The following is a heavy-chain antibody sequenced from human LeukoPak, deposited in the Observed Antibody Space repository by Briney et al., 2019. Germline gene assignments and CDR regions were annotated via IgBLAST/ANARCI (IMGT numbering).Heavy chain of an antibody. Sequence: PSETLSLTCTVSGGSISSSSYYWGWIRQPPGKGLEWIGSIYYSGSTYYHPSLKSRVTISVDTSKNQFSLKLSSVTAADTAVYYCASAIYSYGSYYFDYWGQGTLVTVSS. CDR1: GGSISSSSYY. V-gene: IGHV4-39*01. J-gene: IGHJ4*02. D-gene: IGHD5-18*01. CDR2: IYYSGST. CDR3: ASAIYSYGSYYFDY.